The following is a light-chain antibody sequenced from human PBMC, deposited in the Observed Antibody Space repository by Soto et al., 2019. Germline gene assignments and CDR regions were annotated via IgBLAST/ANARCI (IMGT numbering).Light chain of an antibody. CDR2: EVS. CDR1: SSDVGGYNY. J-gene: IGLJ2*01. CDR3: SSYTSSSPLVV. Sequence: QSALTQPASVSGSPGQSITLSCTGTSSDVGGYNYVSWYQQHPGKAPKLMIYEVSNRPSGVSNRFSGSKSGNTASLTISGLQAEDEADYYCSSYTSSSPLVVFGGGTKLTVL. V-gene: IGLV2-14*01.